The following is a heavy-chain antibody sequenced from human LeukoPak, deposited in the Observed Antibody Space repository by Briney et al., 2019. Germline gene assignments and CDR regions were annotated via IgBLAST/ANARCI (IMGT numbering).Heavy chain of an antibody. CDR3: ARGTTVTSFDY. Sequence: PSETLSLTCTVSVGSISSYYWNWIRQPRWKGLEWIGYIYYSGSTNYNPSLKSRVTISVDTSKNQFSLKLSSVTAADTAVYYCARGTTVTSFDYWGQGTLVTVSS. J-gene: IGHJ4*02. CDR1: VGSISSYY. V-gene: IGHV4-59*01. CDR2: IYYSGST. D-gene: IGHD4-17*01.